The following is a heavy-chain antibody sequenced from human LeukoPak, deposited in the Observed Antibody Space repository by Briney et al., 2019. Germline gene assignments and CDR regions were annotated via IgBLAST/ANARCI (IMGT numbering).Heavy chain of an antibody. J-gene: IGHJ4*02. CDR1: GGTFSSYA. CDR2: IIPIFGTA. CDR3: ARDTYSSSGEYYFDY. D-gene: IGHD6-13*01. Sequence: SVKVSCKASGGTFSSYAISWVRQAPGQGLEWMGGIIPIFGTANYAQKFQGRVTITADESTSTAHMELSSLRSEDTAVYYCARDTYSSSGEYYFDYWGQGTLVTVSS. V-gene: IGHV1-69*13.